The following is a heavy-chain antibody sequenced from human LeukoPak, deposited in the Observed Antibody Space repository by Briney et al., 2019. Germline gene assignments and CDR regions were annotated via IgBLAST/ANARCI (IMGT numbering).Heavy chain of an antibody. D-gene: IGHD2-15*01. CDR3: ARWIPSGSSFDY. Sequence: SETLSLTCTVSGGSISSNYWSWIRQPPGKGLEWIGYIYYSGSTYYNPSLNSRVTISADTSKNQFSLRLNSVTAADTAMYYCARWIPSGSSFDYWGQGTLVTVSS. CDR1: GGSISSNY. V-gene: IGHV4-59*01. J-gene: IGHJ4*02. CDR2: IYYSGST.